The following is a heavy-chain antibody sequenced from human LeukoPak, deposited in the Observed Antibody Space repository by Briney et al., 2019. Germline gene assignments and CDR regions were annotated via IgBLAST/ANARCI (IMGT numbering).Heavy chain of an antibody. D-gene: IGHD3-9*01. Sequence: GGSLRLSCAASGFTFDDYGMSWVRQAPGKGLEWVSGINWNGGSTGYADSVKGRFTISRDNAKNSLYLQMNSLRAEDTALYYCARDRAYDILTGYYGTQSEMYYFDSWGQGTLVTVSS. V-gene: IGHV3-20*04. CDR3: ARDRAYDILTGYYGTQSEMYYFDS. CDR1: GFTFDDYG. J-gene: IGHJ4*02. CDR2: INWNGGST.